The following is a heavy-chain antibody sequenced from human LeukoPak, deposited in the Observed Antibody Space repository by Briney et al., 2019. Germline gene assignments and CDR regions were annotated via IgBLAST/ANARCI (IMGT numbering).Heavy chain of an antibody. CDR2: IYHSGST. CDR1: GGSISSSNW. J-gene: IGHJ6*02. Sequence: SETLSLTCAVSGGSISSSNWWSWVRQPPGQGLEWIGEIYHSGSTNYNPSLKSRVTISVDKSKNQFSLKLSSVTAADTAVYYCATHAEYYYDSSGYSSMDVWGQGTTVTVSS. D-gene: IGHD3-22*01. V-gene: IGHV4-4*02. CDR3: ATHAEYYYDSSGYSSMDV.